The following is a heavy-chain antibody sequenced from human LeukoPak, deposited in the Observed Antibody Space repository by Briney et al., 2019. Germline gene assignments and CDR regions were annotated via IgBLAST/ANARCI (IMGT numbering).Heavy chain of an antibody. Sequence: SETLSLTCTVSGGSITSCYWSWIRQPPGKGLEWIGYIYYSGSTSYNPSLQSRVTMSVDTSKNQFSLKLSSVTAADTAVYFCARFDGDYDAFDIWGQGTMVTVSS. D-gene: IGHD4-17*01. J-gene: IGHJ3*02. CDR3: ARFDGDYDAFDI. CDR2: IYYSGST. V-gene: IGHV4-59*01. CDR1: GGSITSCY.